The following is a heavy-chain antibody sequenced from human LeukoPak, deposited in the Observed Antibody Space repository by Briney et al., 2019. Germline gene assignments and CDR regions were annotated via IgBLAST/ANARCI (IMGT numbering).Heavy chain of an antibody. CDR3: AREGETTR. CDR2: IYYSGST. CDR1: GGSISSSSYY. V-gene: IGHV4-39*07. D-gene: IGHD4-17*01. Sequence: PSETLSLTCTVSGGSISSSSYYWGWIRQPPGKGLEWIGSIYYSGSTYYNPSLKSRVTISVDTSKNQFSLKLSSVTAADTAVYYCAREGETTRWGLGTLVTVSS. J-gene: IGHJ4*02.